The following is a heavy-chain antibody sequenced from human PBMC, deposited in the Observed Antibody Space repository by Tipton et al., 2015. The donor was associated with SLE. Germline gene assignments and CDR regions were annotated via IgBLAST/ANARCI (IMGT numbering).Heavy chain of an antibody. D-gene: IGHD2-21*02. CDR1: GGAISSRNW. Sequence: TLSLTCAVYGGAISSRNWWSWIRQPPGKGLEWIGEIDHSGSTNYNPSLESRVTISIDKSRNQFSLKLNSVTAADTAVYYCARLVTLSRIDFWGQGALVTVSS. V-gene: IGHV4-4*02. CDR3: ARLVTLSRIDF. CDR2: IDHSGST. J-gene: IGHJ4*02.